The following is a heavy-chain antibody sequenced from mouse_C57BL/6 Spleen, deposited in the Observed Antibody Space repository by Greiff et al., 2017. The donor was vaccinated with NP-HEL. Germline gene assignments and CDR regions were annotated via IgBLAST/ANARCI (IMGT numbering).Heavy chain of an antibody. CDR2: IWGDGGT. Sequence: VKLVESGPGLVAPSQSLSITCTVSGFSLTSYGVSWVRQPPGKGLEWLGVIWGDGGTTYHSALISRLSISKDNSKSQVVLKLNSLQTDDTATYYCAKGGNSNYAMDYWGQGTSVTVSS. J-gene: IGHJ4*01. CDR1: GFSLTSYG. V-gene: IGHV2-3*01. D-gene: IGHD2-1*01. CDR3: AKGGNSNYAMDY.